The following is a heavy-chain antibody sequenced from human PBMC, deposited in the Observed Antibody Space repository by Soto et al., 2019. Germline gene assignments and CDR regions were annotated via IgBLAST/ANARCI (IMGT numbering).Heavy chain of an antibody. J-gene: IGHJ4*02. CDR3: AQDRVVAATPRGGAFDY. CDR2: ISYDGSNK. CDR1: GFTFSSYG. Sequence: GGSLRLSCAASGFTFSSYGMHWVRQAPGKGLEWVAVISYDGSNKYYADSVKGRFTISRDNSKNTLYLQMNSLRAEDTAVYYCAQDRVVAATPRGGAFDYWGQGTLVTVSS. D-gene: IGHD2-15*01. V-gene: IGHV3-30*18.